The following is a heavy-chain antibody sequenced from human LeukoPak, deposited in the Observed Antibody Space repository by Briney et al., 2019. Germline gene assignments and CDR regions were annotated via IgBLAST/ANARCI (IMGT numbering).Heavy chain of an antibody. J-gene: IGHJ1*01. Sequence: GGSLRLSCSASGFSFSDYDMNWVRQAPGKGLEWISAISGRSSHVYHGESVKGRFTISRDNAKNSLYLQLDSLGVEDTAVYYCGRAFPPLRTSSAGDLWGQGTLVTVSS. V-gene: IGHV3-21*01. D-gene: IGHD3-16*01. CDR2: ISGRSSHV. CDR1: GFSFSDYD. CDR3: GRAFPPLRTSSAGDL.